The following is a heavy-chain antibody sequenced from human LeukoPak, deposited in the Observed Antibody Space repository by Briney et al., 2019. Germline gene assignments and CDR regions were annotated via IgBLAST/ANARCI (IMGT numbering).Heavy chain of an antibody. Sequence: SETLSLTCAVYGGSFSGYYWSWIRQPPGKGLEWIGEINHSGSTNYNPSLKSRVTIPVDTSKNQFSLKLSSVTAADTAVYYCARGRPGSSWYKRYNWFDPWGQGTLVTVSS. CDR3: ARGRPGSSWYKRYNWFDP. V-gene: IGHV4-34*01. CDR1: GGSFSGYY. CDR2: INHSGST. D-gene: IGHD6-13*01. J-gene: IGHJ5*02.